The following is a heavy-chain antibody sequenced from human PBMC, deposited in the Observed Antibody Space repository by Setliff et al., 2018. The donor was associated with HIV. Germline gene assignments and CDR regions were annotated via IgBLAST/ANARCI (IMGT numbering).Heavy chain of an antibody. V-gene: IGHV1-8*01. J-gene: IGHJ6*03. D-gene: IGHD3-22*01. Sequence: ASVKVSCKPSEYSFTSYYINWVRQATGQGLEWMGWLNPNSHNTGYAQKLQGRVSMTWDTSISTDYMVLSNLKSEDTAVHYCATARRDYYDRGRSSHYYIDVWGKGTTVTVSS. CDR3: ATARRDYYDRGRSSHYYIDV. CDR2: LNPNSHNT. CDR1: EYSFTSYY.